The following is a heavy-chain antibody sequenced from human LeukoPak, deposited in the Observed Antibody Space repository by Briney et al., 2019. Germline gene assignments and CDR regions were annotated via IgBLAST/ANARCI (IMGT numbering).Heavy chain of an antibody. V-gene: IGHV1-2*02. D-gene: IGHD5-24*01. J-gene: IGHJ4*02. CDR1: GYTFTSYG. CDR3: ARVRGRNGRDGYNYVTFDY. CDR2: INPNSGGT. Sequence: VASVKVSCKASGYTFTSYGISWVRQAPGQGLEWMGWINPNSGGTNYAQKFQGRVTMTRDTSISTAYMELSRLRSDDTAVYYCARVRGRNGRDGYNYVTFDYWGQGTLVTVSS.